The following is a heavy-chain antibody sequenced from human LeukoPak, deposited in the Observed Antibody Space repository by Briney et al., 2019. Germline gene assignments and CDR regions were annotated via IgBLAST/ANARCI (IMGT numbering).Heavy chain of an antibody. V-gene: IGHV4-39*01. CDR2: IHYSGGT. CDR3: ARYSGYATY. CDR1: GGSISTSSFY. D-gene: IGHD5-12*01. J-gene: IGHJ4*02. Sequence: SETLSLTCTVSGGSISTSSFYWGWIRQPSGKGLEWIGSIHYSGGTYYNPSLKSGVTISVDTSKNQFSLKVSSVTAADATVYYCARYSGYATYWGQGTLVTVSS.